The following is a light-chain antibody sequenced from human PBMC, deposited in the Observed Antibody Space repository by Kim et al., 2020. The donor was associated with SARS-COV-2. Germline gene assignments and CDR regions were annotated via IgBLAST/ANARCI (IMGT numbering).Light chain of an antibody. CDR2: DAT. Sequence: SPGERATLSSRASQTIKNMLVWYQQKPGQAPRLLIYDATTRAPGIPARFIGSGSETDFTLTISSLQSEDFAVYYCQQSNDWPPLTFGQGTKVDIK. CDR1: QTIKNM. CDR3: QQSNDWPPLT. V-gene: IGKV3-15*01. J-gene: IGKJ1*01.